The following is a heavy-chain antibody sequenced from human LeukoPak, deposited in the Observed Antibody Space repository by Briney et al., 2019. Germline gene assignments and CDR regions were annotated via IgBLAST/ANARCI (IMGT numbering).Heavy chain of an antibody. V-gene: IGHV1-8*01. J-gene: IGHJ5*02. CDR1: GCTFSNYD. D-gene: IGHD3-22*01. Sequence: ASVTVSCKASGCTFSNYDINWVRRAPGQGLEWRGWMNPNSGNTGCAQKFQGRVTMTGNTSINTAYMELSSLTSEDTAVYYCARRADYYDSSAYYSWGQGTLVTVSS. CDR2: MNPNSGNT. CDR3: ARRADYYDSSAYYS.